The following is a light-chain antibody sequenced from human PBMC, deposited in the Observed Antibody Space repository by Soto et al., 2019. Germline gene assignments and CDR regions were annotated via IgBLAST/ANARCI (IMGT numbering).Light chain of an antibody. CDR3: QQYYSTPLT. CDR1: QSVLYSYNNNNY. CDR2: WAS. V-gene: IGKV4-1*01. Sequence: IVMPQAPDSLAVSLGARATINCKSSQSVLYSYNNNNYLAWYQQKPGQPPKLLIYWASTRESGVPDRFSGSGSGTDFTLTISSLQAEDVAVYYCQQYYSTPLTCGGGTKVEIK. J-gene: IGKJ4*01.